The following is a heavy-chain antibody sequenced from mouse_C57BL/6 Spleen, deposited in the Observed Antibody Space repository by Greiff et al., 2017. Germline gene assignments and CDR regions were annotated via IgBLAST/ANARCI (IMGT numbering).Heavy chain of an antibody. V-gene: IGHV1-59*01. J-gene: IGHJ4*01. CDR2: IDPSDSYT. CDR3: ARSGGSSHYAMDY. CDR1: GYTFTSYW. D-gene: IGHD1-1*01. Sequence: QVQLQQSGAELVRPGTSVKLSCKASGYTFTSYWMHWVKQRPGQGLEWIGVIDPSDSYTNYNQKFKGKATLTVDTSSSTAYMQLSSLTSEDSAVYYCARSGGSSHYAMDYWGQRTSVSVSS.